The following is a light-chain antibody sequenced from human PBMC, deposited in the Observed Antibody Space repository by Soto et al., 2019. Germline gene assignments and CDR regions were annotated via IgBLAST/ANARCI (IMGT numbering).Light chain of an antibody. CDR3: GTWDSSLSAVV. Sequence: QSVLTQPPSVSAAPGQKVTISCSGSSSNLGNNYVSWYQQLPGTAPKLLLYENNKRPSGIPDRFSGSKSGTSATLGITGLQTGDEADYYCGTWDSSLSAVVFGGGTKLTVL. J-gene: IGLJ2*01. CDR2: ENN. CDR1: SSNLGNNY. V-gene: IGLV1-51*02.